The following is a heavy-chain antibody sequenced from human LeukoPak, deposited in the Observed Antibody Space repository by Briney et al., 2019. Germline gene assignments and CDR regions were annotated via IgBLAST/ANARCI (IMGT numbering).Heavy chain of an antibody. CDR3: AKDGPRLGELQWDEFYFDH. Sequence: GGSLRLSCSASGFTFSSYAIHWVRQAPGKGLQWVAVISYDGNNKYYADSVEGRFTISKDNSKNTVYLEMSSLRSDDTAMYYCAKDGPRLGELQWDEFYFDHWGQGTLVTVSS. D-gene: IGHD3-10*01. CDR1: GFTFSSYA. CDR2: ISYDGNNK. V-gene: IGHV3-30*18. J-gene: IGHJ4*02.